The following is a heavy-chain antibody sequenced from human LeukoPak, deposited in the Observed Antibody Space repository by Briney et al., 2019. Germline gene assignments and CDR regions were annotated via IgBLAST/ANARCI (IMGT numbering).Heavy chain of an antibody. CDR1: GFTFSSYA. CDR3: AKVGGSGSYYSDAFDI. V-gene: IGHV3-23*01. CDR2: ISGSGGST. Sequence: GGSLRLSCAASGFTFSSYAMSWVRQAPGKGLEWVSAISGSGGSTYYADSVKGRFAISRDNSKNTLYLQMNSLRAEDTAVYYCAKVGGSGSYYSDAFDIWGQGTMVTVSS. D-gene: IGHD3-10*01. J-gene: IGHJ3*02.